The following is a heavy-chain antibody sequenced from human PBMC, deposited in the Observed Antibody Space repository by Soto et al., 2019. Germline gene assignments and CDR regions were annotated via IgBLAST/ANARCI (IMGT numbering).Heavy chain of an antibody. CDR2: ISAYNGNT. D-gene: IGHD2-15*01. V-gene: IGHV1-18*01. CDR3: ARDIVVVVAATPYYYYGMDV. J-gene: IGHJ6*02. CDR1: GYTFTSYG. Sequence: ASVKVSCKASGYTFTSYGISWVRQAPGQGLEWMGWISAYNGNTNYAQKLQGRVTMTTDTSTSTAYMELRSLRSDDTAVYYCARDIVVVVAATPYYYYGMDVWGQGTTVTVSS.